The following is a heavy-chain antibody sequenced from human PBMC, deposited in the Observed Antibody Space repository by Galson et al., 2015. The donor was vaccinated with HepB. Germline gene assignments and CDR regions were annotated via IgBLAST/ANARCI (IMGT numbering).Heavy chain of an antibody. Sequence: SETLSLTCTVSGGSIRSYYWSWIRQPPGKGLEWIGYIYHSGSTNYNPSLKSRVTISEDTSKDQFSLKLSSVTAADTAVYYCARAGNGESYSYWYFDLWGRGTLVTVSS. V-gene: IGHV4-59*01. D-gene: IGHD4-17*01. J-gene: IGHJ2*01. CDR1: GGSIRSYY. CDR3: ARAGNGESYSYWYFDL. CDR2: IYHSGST.